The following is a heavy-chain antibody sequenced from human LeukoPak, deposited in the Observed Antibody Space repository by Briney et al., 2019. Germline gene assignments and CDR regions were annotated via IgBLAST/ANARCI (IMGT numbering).Heavy chain of an antibody. CDR2: IYYSGST. J-gene: IGHJ4*02. CDR3: ARGISKDDTVTTSSYFDY. V-gene: IGHV4-59*01. CDR1: GGSISSYY. Sequence: PSETLSLTCTVSGGSISSYYWSWIRQPPGKGLEWIGYIYYSGSTNYNPSLKSRVTISVDTSKNQFSLKLSSVTAADTAMYYCARGISKDDTVTTSSYFDYWGQGTLVTVSS. D-gene: IGHD4-17*01.